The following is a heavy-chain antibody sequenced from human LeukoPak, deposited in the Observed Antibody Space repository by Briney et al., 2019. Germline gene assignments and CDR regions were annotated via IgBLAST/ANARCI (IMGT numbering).Heavy chain of an antibody. J-gene: IGHJ4*02. CDR1: GFDLSDYY. CDR2: ISSSGGNI. V-gene: IGHV3-11*01. CDR3: ARRRDYFDY. Sequence: GGSLRLSCVVSGFDLSDYYMSWIRQAPGKGLEWISYISSSGGNIYFADSVKGRFTMFRDNARGSLYLQMNSLRADDTAIYYCARRRDYFDYWGQGTLVTVSS.